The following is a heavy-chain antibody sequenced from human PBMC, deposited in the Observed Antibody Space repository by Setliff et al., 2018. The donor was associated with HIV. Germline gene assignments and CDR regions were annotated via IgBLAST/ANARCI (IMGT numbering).Heavy chain of an antibody. V-gene: IGHV4-34*01. Sequence: SETLSLTCAVYGGSFSAYYWSWIRQPLGKGLEWIGEINHSGSTNYNPSLKTRVTIMVDTSKNQFSLKLGSVTAADTAVYYCAREWSYGAFDTFDVWGQGTMVTVSS. CDR1: GGSFSAYY. J-gene: IGHJ3*01. D-gene: IGHD5-18*01. CDR2: INHSGST. CDR3: AREWSYGAFDTFDV.